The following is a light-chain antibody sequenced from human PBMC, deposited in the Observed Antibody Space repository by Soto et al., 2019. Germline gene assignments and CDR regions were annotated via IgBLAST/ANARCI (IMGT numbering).Light chain of an antibody. CDR3: QHYGSSPPMYT. CDR2: GTS. V-gene: IGKV3-20*01. CDR1: QSVTSSF. Sequence: EIVLTQSPGNLSLSPGERATLSCRASQSVTSSFLAWYQQRPGQAPRLLIYGTSTRATGIPDRFSGSGSGTDLALTISGLEPEDFAVYYCQHYGSSPPMYTFGQGTKLEIK. J-gene: IGKJ2*01.